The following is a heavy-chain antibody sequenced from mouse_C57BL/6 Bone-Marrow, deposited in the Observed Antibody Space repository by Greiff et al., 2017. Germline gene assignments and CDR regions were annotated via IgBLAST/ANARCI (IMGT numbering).Heavy chain of an antibody. J-gene: IGHJ3*01. CDR2: IYPRSGNT. CDR1: GYTFTSYG. V-gene: IGHV1-81*01. D-gene: IGHD2-3*01. Sequence: VKVVESGAELARPGASVKLSCKASGYTFTSYGISWVKQRTGQGLEWIGEIYPRSGNTYYNEKFKGKATLTADKSSSTAYMELRSLTSDDSAVYFCSPFVGYYLSYWGQGTLVTVSA. CDR3: SPFVGYYLSY.